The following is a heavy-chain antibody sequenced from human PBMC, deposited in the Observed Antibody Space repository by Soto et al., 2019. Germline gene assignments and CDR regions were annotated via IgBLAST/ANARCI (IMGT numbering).Heavy chain of an antibody. Sequence: SETLSLTCTVSGGSISSGGYYWSWIRQHPGKGLEWIGYIYYSGSTYYNPPLKSRLTISIDTSKNQLSLNLTSVTAADTAVYYCARENRGTIHPYYCYMDVWGKGATVTVSS. V-gene: IGHV4-31*03. CDR1: GGSISSGGYY. CDR3: ARENRGTIHPYYCYMDV. D-gene: IGHD1-7*01. CDR2: IYYSGST. J-gene: IGHJ6*03.